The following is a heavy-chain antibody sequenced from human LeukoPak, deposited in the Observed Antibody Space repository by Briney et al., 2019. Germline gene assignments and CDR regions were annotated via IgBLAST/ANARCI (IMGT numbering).Heavy chain of an antibody. CDR3: AREASGGYFDY. D-gene: IGHD4-23*01. V-gene: IGHV1-46*01. J-gene: IGHJ4*02. Sequence: ASVKVSCKASGYTFSSYYMHWVRQAPGQGLEWVGLINPTGDSTNYAQNFRGRDTMTRDTSTSTVYMDLNSLRSEDTAVYYCAREASGGYFDYWGQGTLVTVSS. CDR1: GYTFSSYY. CDR2: INPTGDST.